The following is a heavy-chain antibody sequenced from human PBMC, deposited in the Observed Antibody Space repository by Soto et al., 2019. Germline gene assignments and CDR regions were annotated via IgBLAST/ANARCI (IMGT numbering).Heavy chain of an antibody. D-gene: IGHD2-8*01. J-gene: IGHJ6*02. V-gene: IGHV4-61*08. CDR3: ARDKWASGHGMDV. CDR1: GGSISSGGYY. Sequence: PSETLSLTCTVSGGSISSGGYYWSWIRQPPGKGLEWIGYIYYSGSTNYNPSLKSRVTISVDTSKNQFSLKLSSVTAADTAVYYCARDKWASGHGMDVWGQGTTVTVSS. CDR2: IYYSGST.